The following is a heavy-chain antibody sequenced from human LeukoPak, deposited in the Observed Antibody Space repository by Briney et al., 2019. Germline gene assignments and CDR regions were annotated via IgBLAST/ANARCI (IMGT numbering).Heavy chain of an antibody. Sequence: GSLRLSCAASGFTFSSYGMSWVRQPPGKGLEWIGSMSYSGRTYYNPSLKTRVTVSLDTSKNQFSLNLISVTAADTAVYYCARSPQGTATTANWLDPWGQGTLVTVSS. V-gene: IGHV4-38-2*01. J-gene: IGHJ5*02. D-gene: IGHD4-17*01. CDR2: MSYSGRT. CDR3: ARSPQGTATTANWLDP. CDR1: GFTFSSYG.